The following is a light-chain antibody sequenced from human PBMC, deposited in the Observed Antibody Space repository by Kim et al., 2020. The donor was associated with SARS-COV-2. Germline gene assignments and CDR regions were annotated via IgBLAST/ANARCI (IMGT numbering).Light chain of an antibody. J-gene: IGLJ3*02. CDR2: DVT. CDR3: SSYTSSTTRV. Sequence: GQSITISCTVTSSDVGAYNYVSWYQQHPGKAPKLVIYDVTNRPSGVSNRFSGSKSGNTASLTIAGLHCEDEADYYCSSYTSSTTRVFGGGTQLTVL. CDR1: SSDVGAYNY. V-gene: IGLV2-14*03.